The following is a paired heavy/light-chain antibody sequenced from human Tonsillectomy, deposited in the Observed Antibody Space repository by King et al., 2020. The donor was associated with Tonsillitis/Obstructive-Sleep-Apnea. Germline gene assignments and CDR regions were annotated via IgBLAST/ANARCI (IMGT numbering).Heavy chain of an antibody. J-gene: IGHJ6*03. Sequence: EVQLVQSGAEVKKPGESLKISCKGSGYSFTTYWIGWVRQMPGKGLEWMGIIYPGDSDTRYSPSFEGHVTISADKSISTAYLQWSGLKASDTAMYYCARFNNWKDDETRNYYYYMDVWGKGTTVTVSS. D-gene: IGHD1-1*01. CDR3: ARFNNWKDDETRNYYYYMDV. CDR1: GYSFTTYW. V-gene: IGHV5-51*01. CDR2: IYPGDSDT.
Light chain of an antibody. CDR2: YDS. Sequence: SYVLTQPPSVSVAPGKTARVTCGGNNIGTKSVNWYQQKPGQAPVLVIYYDSDRPSGIPERFSGSNSGNTATLTISRVEAGDEADYFCQVWDSSSDHYVFATGTKVTVL. CDR1: NIGTKS. V-gene: IGLV3-21*01. J-gene: IGLJ1*01. CDR3: QVWDSSSDHYV.